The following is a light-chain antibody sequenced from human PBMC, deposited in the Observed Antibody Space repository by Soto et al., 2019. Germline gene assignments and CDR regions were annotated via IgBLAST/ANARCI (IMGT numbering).Light chain of an antibody. CDR3: SSYAGSNTLI. V-gene: IGLV2-23*02. CDR2: EVN. Sequence: QSALTQPASVSGSPGQSITISCTGTSIDIGTYNLVSWYQQHPAKAPKLMIYEVNKRPSGVSNRFSGSKSGNTASLTISGLQAEDEAHYYCSSYAGSNTLIFGGGTKLTVL. J-gene: IGLJ2*01. CDR1: SIDIGTYNL.